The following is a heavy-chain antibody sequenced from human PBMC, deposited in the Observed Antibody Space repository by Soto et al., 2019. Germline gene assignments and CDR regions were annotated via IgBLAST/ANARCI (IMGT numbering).Heavy chain of an antibody. CDR3: AKAQRMVSIPSNIDY. J-gene: IGHJ4*02. Sequence: EVQLLESGGGLVQPGGSLRLSCAASGFTFSSYAMSWVRQAPGKGLEWASAITYTGGSTYYADSVKGRFTISRANSKNTLYLQMDSLRAEDTAVYYCAKAQRMVSIPSNIDYWGQGALVTVSS. V-gene: IGHV3-23*01. CDR2: ITYTGGST. CDR1: GFTFSSYA. D-gene: IGHD6-25*01.